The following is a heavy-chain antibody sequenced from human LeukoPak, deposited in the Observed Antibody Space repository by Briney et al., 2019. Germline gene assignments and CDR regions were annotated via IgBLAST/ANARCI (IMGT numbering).Heavy chain of an antibody. CDR1: GGTFSSYA. CDR2: IIPILGIA. CDR3: ARVDSSSWPYYFDY. J-gene: IGHJ4*02. V-gene: IGHV1-69*04. D-gene: IGHD6-13*01. Sequence: SVKVSCKASGGTFSSYAISWVRQAPGQELEWMGRIIPILGIANYAQKFQGRVTITADKSTSTAYMELSSLRSEDTAVYYCARVDSSSWPYYFDYWGQGTLVTVSS.